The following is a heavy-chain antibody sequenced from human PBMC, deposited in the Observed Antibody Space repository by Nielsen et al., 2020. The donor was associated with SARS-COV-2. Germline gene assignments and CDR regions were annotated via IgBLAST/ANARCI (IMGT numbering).Heavy chain of an antibody. V-gene: IGHV3-11*05. CDR2: ISSSSSYT. D-gene: IGHD6-19*01. CDR3: ARDSSGWCDFDY. CDR1: GFTFSDYY. Sequence: GESLKISCAASGFTFSDYYMSWIRQAPGKGLEWVSYISSSSSYTNYADSVKGRFTISRDNAKNSLYLQMNSLRAEDTAVYYCARDSSGWCDFDYWGQGTLVTVSS. J-gene: IGHJ4*02.